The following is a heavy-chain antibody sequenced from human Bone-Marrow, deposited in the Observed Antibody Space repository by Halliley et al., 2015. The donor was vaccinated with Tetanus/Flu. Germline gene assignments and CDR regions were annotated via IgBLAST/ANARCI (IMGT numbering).Heavy chain of an antibody. D-gene: IGHD2-2*01. V-gene: IGHV1-18*04. Sequence: QLVQSGGEMKRPGASVKVSCKAPGYTFTYYGLSWVRQAPGQGLEWMGWISTYNGDTKYLQKFQDRITMTTDTTTGTAHMELRGLRSDDTAVYYCARIRGVAMGHYFDYWGQGALVIVSS. CDR1: GYTFTYYG. J-gene: IGHJ4*02. CDR3: ARIRGVAMGHYFDY. CDR2: ISTYNGDT.